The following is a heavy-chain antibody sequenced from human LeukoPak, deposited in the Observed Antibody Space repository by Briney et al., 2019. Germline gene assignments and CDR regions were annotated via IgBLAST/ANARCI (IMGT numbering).Heavy chain of an antibody. D-gene: IGHD4-17*01. CDR2: ISGNSDRT. CDR1: GFSFDNYA. CDR3: AKGHGDYVPAEYLQH. J-gene: IGHJ1*01. Sequence: GGSLRLSCAGSGFSFDNYAMTWVRQAPGKGLEWVSSISGNSDRTYYADSVKGRFAIFRDNSKNTVTLQMNSLRAEDTAVYSCAKGHGDYVPAEYLQHWGQGTLDTVSS. V-gene: IGHV3-23*01.